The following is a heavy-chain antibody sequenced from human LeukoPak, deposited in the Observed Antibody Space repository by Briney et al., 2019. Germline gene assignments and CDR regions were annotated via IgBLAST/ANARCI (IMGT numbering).Heavy chain of an antibody. CDR2: IYTSGST. CDR3: ARVGQWLVQPYFDY. J-gene: IGHJ4*02. V-gene: IGHV4-4*07. Sequence: SETLSLTCTVSGGSISSYYWSWLRQPAGKGLEWIGRIYTSGSTNYNPSLTSRVTMSVDTSKNQFSLKLGSVTAADTAVYYCARVGQWLVQPYFDYWGQGTLVTVSS. D-gene: IGHD6-19*01. CDR1: GGSISSYY.